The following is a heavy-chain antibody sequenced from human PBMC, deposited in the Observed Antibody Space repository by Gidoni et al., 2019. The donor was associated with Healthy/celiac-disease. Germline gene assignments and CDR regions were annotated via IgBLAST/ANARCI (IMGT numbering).Heavy chain of an antibody. CDR2: INHSGST. CDR3: ARGGSGYCSSTSCLPGSGHYGSGSSPSESLDY. D-gene: IGHD2-2*01. Sequence: QVQLQQWGAGLLKPSETLSLTCAVYGGSFSGYYWSWIRQPPGKGLAWIGEINHSGSTNYNPALKSLGTISVDTSKNQFSLKLSSVTAADTAVYYCARGGSGYCSSTSCLPGSGHYGSGSSPSESLDYWGQGTLVTVSS. J-gene: IGHJ4*02. CDR1: GGSFSGYY. V-gene: IGHV4-34*01.